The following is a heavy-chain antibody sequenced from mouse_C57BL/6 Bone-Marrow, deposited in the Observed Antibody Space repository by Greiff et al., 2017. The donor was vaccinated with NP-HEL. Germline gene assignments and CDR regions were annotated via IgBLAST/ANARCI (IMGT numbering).Heavy chain of an antibody. Sequence: VQLQQSGAELVRPGASVKLSCTASGFNIKDDYMHWVKQRPEQGLEWIGWIDPENGDTEYASKFQGKATITADTSSNTAYLQLSSLTSEDTAVYYCTSTELWSYFDYWGQGTTLTVPS. CDR2: IDPENGDT. D-gene: IGHD1-1*02. CDR3: TSTELWSYFDY. V-gene: IGHV14-4*01. CDR1: GFNIKDDY. J-gene: IGHJ2*01.